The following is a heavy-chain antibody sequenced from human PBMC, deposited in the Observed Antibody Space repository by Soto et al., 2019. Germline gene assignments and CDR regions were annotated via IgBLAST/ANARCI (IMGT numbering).Heavy chain of an antibody. CDR2: ISAYNGNT. V-gene: IGHV1-18*01. J-gene: IGHJ4*02. CDR1: GYTFTSYG. Sequence: ASVKVSCKASGYTFTSYGISWVRQAPGQGLEWMGWISAYNGNTNYAQKLQGRVTMTTDTSTSTAYMELRSLRSDETAKYYYAEVQPGYFDWFPSKKTDYFDYWGQGTLVTVSS. CDR3: AEVQPGYFDWFPSKKTDYFDY. D-gene: IGHD3-9*01.